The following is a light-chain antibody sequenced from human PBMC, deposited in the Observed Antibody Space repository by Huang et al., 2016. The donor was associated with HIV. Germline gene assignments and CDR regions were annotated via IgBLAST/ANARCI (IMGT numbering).Light chain of an antibody. CDR2: AAS. V-gene: IGKV1-12*01. J-gene: IGKJ2*01. Sequence: DIQMTQSPSSVSASVGDRVTIPCRASQGIDSSFVWYQQKPGKAPRLLIYAASALHRGVPSRFSGRGSGTDCTLTISSLQPDDFATYYCQQSNNSPYTFGQGTKLEIK. CDR3: QQSNNSPYT. CDR1: QGIDSS.